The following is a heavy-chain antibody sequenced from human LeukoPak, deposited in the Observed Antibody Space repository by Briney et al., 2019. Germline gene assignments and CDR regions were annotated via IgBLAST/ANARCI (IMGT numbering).Heavy chain of an antibody. CDR1: GFTFSNYW. CDR2: IREDGSEK. D-gene: IGHD3-10*01. Sequence: GGSLRLSCAAPGFTFSNYWMSWVRQAPGKGLEWVANIREDGSEKYYVDSVEGQFTISRDNAKNSLFLQMDSLRAEDTAVYYCARDLAGHYYGSGSSFDYWGQGTLVTVS. CDR3: ARDLAGHYYGSGSSFDY. J-gene: IGHJ4*02. V-gene: IGHV3-7*01.